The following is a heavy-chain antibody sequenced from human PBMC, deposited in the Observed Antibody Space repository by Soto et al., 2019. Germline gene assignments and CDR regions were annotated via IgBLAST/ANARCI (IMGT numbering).Heavy chain of an antibody. CDR3: ARGKILGFWSAYCDY. J-gene: IGHJ4*02. V-gene: IGHV1-69*01. Sequence: QVQLVQSGAEVKKPGSSVKVSCTAAGGTFSSYAISWVRQAPGQGLEWMGGVIPIFGTANYAQKFQGRVTITADESTSTAYMELSSLRSEDTAVYYCARGKILGFWSAYCDYWGQGTLVTVSS. CDR2: VIPIFGTA. D-gene: IGHD3-3*01. CDR1: GGTFSSYA.